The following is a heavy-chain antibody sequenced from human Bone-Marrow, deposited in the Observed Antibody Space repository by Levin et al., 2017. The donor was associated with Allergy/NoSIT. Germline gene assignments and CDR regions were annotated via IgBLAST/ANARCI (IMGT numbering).Heavy chain of an antibody. V-gene: IGHV1-69*01. D-gene: IGHD1/OR15-1a*01. Sequence: GGSLRLSCQASGGSFSYYAIAWVRQAPGQGLEYMGGVIPSYGTAKYAQKLQGRVTITADGPTNTAYMEMSSLRSEDTAVYYCARGVVSGTYYHYYMDVWGKGTTVIVSS. CDR2: VIPSYGTA. CDR3: ARGVVSGTYYHYYMDV. J-gene: IGHJ6*03. CDR1: GGSFSYYA.